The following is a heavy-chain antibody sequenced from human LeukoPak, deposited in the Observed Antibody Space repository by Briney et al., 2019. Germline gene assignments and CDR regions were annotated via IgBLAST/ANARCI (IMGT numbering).Heavy chain of an antibody. CDR2: IYPGDSDT. J-gene: IGHJ3*02. V-gene: IGHV5-51*01. Sequence: GESLKISCKGSGYSFTSYWLAWVRQMPGKGLEWMGIIYPGDSDTRYSPSFQGQVTISADKSISTTYLQWSSLKASDTAMYYCARPTRDGYNGGAFDIWGQGTMVTVSS. CDR1: GYSFTSYW. D-gene: IGHD5-24*01. CDR3: ARPTRDGYNGGAFDI.